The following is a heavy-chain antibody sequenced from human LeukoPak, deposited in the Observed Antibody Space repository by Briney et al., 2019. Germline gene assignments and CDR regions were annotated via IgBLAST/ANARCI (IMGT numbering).Heavy chain of an antibody. Sequence: PSETLSLTCAVYGGSFSDYWWTWIRQSPGKVLEWIGEVNHSGRTNYNPSLKSRVTISVDTSKNQFSLKLSSVTAADTAVYYCATYGRGYWGQGTLVTVSS. CDR2: VNHSGRT. J-gene: IGHJ4*02. CDR1: GGSFSDYW. V-gene: IGHV4-34*01. CDR3: ATYGRGY. D-gene: IGHD4-17*01.